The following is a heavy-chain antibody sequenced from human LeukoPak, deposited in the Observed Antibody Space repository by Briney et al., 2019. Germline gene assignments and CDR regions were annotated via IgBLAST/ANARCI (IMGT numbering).Heavy chain of an antibody. D-gene: IGHD1-26*01. Sequence: GRSLRLPCAASGFALRSYGMHWVRQAPGKGLEWVAITWYDGSKQYYADTVKGRFTISRDNSKNTLFLQMNSLRAEDTAVYYCARDNVGATLDYWGQGTLVTVSS. V-gene: IGHV3-33*01. CDR1: GFALRSYG. J-gene: IGHJ4*02. CDR2: TWYDGSKQ. CDR3: ARDNVGATLDY.